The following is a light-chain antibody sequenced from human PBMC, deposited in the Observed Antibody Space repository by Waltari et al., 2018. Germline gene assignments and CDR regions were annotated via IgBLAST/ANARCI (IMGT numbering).Light chain of an antibody. CDR2: GVS. Sequence: IVLTQSPGTLSLSPGEAATLSCGASQSVSSTWLAWYQQKPGQPPRLLIYGVSNRAPGIPDRFSGSGSETDFNLTIDRLEPEDFAVYYCQQYAFSPPGKSFGQGTKVEIQ. J-gene: IGKJ1*01. CDR1: QSVSSTW. CDR3: QQYAFSPPGKS. V-gene: IGKV3-20*01.